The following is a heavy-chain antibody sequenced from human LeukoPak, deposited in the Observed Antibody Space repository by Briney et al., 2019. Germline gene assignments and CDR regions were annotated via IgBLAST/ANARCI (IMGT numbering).Heavy chain of an antibody. V-gene: IGHV4-34*01. CDR3: ARGLLWFGDPNYYYYGMDV. CDR2: INHSGST. Sequence: SETLSLTCAVYGGSFSGYYWSWIRQPPGKGLERIGEINHSGSTNYNPSLKSRVTISVDTSKNQFSLKLSSVTAADTAVYYCARGLLWFGDPNYYYYGMDVWGQGTTVTVSS. CDR1: GGSFSGYY. J-gene: IGHJ6*02. D-gene: IGHD3-10*01.